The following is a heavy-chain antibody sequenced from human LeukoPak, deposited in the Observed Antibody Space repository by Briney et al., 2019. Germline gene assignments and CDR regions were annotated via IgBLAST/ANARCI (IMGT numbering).Heavy chain of an antibody. Sequence: SETLSLTCTVSRGSISSSSYYWSWIRQPAGKGLEWIGHFHTSGSTNYNPSLKSRVTMSVDTSNNQFSLKLSSVTAADTAMYYCARDRYYYDSSGVRWFDSWGQGTLVTVSS. CDR2: FHTSGST. CDR3: ARDRYYYDSSGVRWFDS. CDR1: RGSISSSSYY. D-gene: IGHD3-22*01. J-gene: IGHJ5*01. V-gene: IGHV4-61*09.